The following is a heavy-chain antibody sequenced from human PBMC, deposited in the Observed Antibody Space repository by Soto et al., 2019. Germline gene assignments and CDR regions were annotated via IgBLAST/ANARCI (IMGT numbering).Heavy chain of an antibody. V-gene: IGHV4-34*01. Sequence: PSETLSLTCAVYGGSFSGYDWSWIRQPPGKGLEWIGEINHSGSTNYNPSLKSRVTISVDTSKNQFSLKLSSVTAADTAVYYCARALGYCSSTSCYFSWFDPWGQGTLVTVSS. D-gene: IGHD2-2*01. J-gene: IGHJ5*02. CDR2: INHSGST. CDR3: ARALGYCSSTSCYFSWFDP. CDR1: GGSFSGYD.